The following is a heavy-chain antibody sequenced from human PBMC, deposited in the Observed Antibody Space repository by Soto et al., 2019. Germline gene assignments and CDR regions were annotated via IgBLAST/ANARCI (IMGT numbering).Heavy chain of an antibody. Sequence: ASVKVSCKASGGTFSSYAISWVRQAPGQGLEWMGGIIPIFGTANYAQKFQGRVTITADKSTSTAYMELSSLRSEDTAVYYCARDIRPFDFWSGSGEFDPWGQGTLVTVSS. V-gene: IGHV1-69*06. CDR3: ARDIRPFDFWSGSGEFDP. D-gene: IGHD3-3*01. CDR1: GGTFSSYA. CDR2: IIPIFGTA. J-gene: IGHJ5*02.